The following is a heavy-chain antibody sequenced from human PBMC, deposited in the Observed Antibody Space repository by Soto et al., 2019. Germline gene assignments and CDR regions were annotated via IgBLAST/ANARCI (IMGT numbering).Heavy chain of an antibody. Sequence: GGSLRLSCAASGFTFDDYAMHWVRQAPGKGLEWVSGISWNSGSIGYADSVKGQFTISRDNAKNSLYLQMNSLRAEDTALFFCAKDVGAYDFWSGSIDYWGQGTLVTVSS. CDR1: GFTFDDYA. D-gene: IGHD3-3*01. CDR3: AKDVGAYDFWSGSIDY. V-gene: IGHV3-9*01. J-gene: IGHJ4*02. CDR2: ISWNSGSI.